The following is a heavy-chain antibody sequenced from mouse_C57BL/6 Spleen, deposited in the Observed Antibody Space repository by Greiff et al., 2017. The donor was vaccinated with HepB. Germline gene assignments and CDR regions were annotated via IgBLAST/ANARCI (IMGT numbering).Heavy chain of an antibody. CDR3: SRLYHDCDYYFDY. D-gene: IGHD2-3*01. CDR1: GYAFSSSW. V-gene: IGHV1-82*01. CDR2: IYPGDGDT. Sequence: VQLQQSGPELVKPGASVKISCKASGYAFSSSWMNWVKQRPGKGLEWIGRIYPGDGDTNYNGKFKGKATLTADKSSSTAYMQLSSLTSEDSAVYFCSRLYHDCDYYFDYWGQGTTLTVSS. J-gene: IGHJ2*01.